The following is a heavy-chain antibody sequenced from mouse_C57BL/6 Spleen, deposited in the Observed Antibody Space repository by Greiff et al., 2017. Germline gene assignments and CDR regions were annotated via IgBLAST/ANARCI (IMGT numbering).Heavy chain of an antibody. V-gene: IGHV5-6*01. Sequence: EVQRVESGGDLVKPGGSLKLSCAASGFTFSSYGMSWVRQTPDQRLEWVATVSSGGSYTYYPDSVKGRFTIARDNAKNTLYLQMSSLTSEDTAMYYCARPLTGTSFDYWGQGTTLTVSS. CDR1: GFTFSSYG. CDR2: VSSGGSYT. J-gene: IGHJ2*01. CDR3: ARPLTGTSFDY. D-gene: IGHD4-1*01.